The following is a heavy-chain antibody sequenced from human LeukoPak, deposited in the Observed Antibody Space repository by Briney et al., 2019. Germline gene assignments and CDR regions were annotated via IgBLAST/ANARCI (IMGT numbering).Heavy chain of an antibody. Sequence: GGSLRLACAASAFTVSDYYMSWISQAPGEGLEWDSYISSSGSTVYYADSVKGRFTISRDNAKNSLYLQMSSLRAEDTAVYYCARDIPSGWYSYFDYWGQGTLVTVSS. CDR3: ARDIPSGWYSYFDY. J-gene: IGHJ4*02. CDR2: ISSSGSTV. D-gene: IGHD6-19*01. CDR1: AFTVSDYY. V-gene: IGHV3-11*04.